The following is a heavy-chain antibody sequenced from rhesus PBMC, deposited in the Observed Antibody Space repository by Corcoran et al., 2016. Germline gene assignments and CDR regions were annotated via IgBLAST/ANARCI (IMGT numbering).Heavy chain of an antibody. Sequence: VQLQGSGPGLVKPSETLSLTCDVSGGSISDNYYWHWIRQPPGKGLEGIGNVYGKRESTDYNPSLKSRVTISKDTSKNQFFRKRNSVTAADTAIYYCSRGPGAWFFDYWGQGVLVTVSS. D-gene: IGHD6-31*01. V-gene: IGHV4S9*01. CDR3: SRGPGAWFFDY. J-gene: IGHJ4*01. CDR2: VYGKREST. CDR1: GGSISDNYY.